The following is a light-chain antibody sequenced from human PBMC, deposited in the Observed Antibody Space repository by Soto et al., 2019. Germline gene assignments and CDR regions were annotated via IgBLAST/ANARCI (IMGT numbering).Light chain of an antibody. Sequence: EIVLTQSPAILSLSPGERATLSCRASQSVSSYFAWYQQKPGQAPRLLIYDASNRATGIPARFSGSGSGTDFTLTISSLEPEDFAVYYCQQRSNWPRGYTFGQGTKLEIK. CDR1: QSVSSY. J-gene: IGKJ2*01. CDR3: QQRSNWPRGYT. CDR2: DAS. V-gene: IGKV3-11*01.